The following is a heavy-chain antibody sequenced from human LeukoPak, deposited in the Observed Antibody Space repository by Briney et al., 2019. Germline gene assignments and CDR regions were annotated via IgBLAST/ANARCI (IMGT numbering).Heavy chain of an antibody. D-gene: IGHD6-25*01. J-gene: IGHJ5*02. V-gene: IGHV4-34*01. CDR2: ISHSGST. CDR1: GGSISSGGYS. CDR3: ARLRWNRQRQNSPRSSWFDP. Sequence: SETLSLTCAVSGGSISSGGYSWSWIRQPPGKGLAWIGEISHSGSTNYNPSLKSRVTISVDTSKNQFSLKLSSVTAADTAVYYCARLRWNRQRQNSPRSSWFDPWGQGTLVTVSS.